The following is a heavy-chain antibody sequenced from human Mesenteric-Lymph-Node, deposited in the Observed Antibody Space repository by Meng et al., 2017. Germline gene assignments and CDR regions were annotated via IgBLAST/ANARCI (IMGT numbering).Heavy chain of an antibody. Sequence: GESLKISCAASGFTFRSYAMHWVRQAPGKGLEWVAFISYDGSNKYYADSVKGRFTISRDNAKNSLYLQMNSLRAEDTAVYYCARDAPYITMVRGVIMSMDVWGQGTTVTVSS. V-gene: IGHV3-30*04. J-gene: IGHJ6*02. CDR3: ARDAPYITMVRGVIMSMDV. CDR2: ISYDGSNK. D-gene: IGHD3-10*01. CDR1: GFTFRSYA.